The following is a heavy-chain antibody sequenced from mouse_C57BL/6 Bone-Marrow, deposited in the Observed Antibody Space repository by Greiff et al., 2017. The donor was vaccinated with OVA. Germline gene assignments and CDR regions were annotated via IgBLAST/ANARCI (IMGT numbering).Heavy chain of an antibody. D-gene: IGHD4-1*02. J-gene: IGHJ2*01. CDR1: GFSLTSYG. CDR2: IWSGGST. Sequence: VKLVESGPGLVQPSQSLSITCTVSGFSLTSYGVHWVRQSPGKGLEWLGVIWSGGSTDYNAAFISRLSISKDNSKSQVFFKMNSLQADDTAIYYCARNPPQLVYYFDYWGQGTTLTVSS. V-gene: IGHV2-2*01. CDR3: ARNPPQLVYYFDY.